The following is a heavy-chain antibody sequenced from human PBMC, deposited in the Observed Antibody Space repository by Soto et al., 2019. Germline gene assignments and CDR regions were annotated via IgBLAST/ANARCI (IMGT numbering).Heavy chain of an antibody. CDR1: GFTFSSYA. CDR2: ISVSDGST. J-gene: IGHJ4*02. CDR3: AKGQYFDWFCDY. V-gene: IGHV3-23*01. Sequence: EVQLLESGGGLVQPGGSLRLSCAASGFTFSSYAMSWVRQAPGKGLEWVSTISVSDGSTYYADSVKGRFTISRDNSKNTLYLQMNSLRAEDTAVYYCAKGQYFDWFCDYWGQGTLVTVSS. D-gene: IGHD3-9*01.